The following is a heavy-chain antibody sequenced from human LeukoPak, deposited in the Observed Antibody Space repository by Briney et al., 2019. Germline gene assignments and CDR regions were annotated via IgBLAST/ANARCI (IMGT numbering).Heavy chain of an antibody. Sequence: ASVKVSCKASGGTFSSYAISWVRQAPGQGLEWMGGIIPIFGTANYAQKFQGRVTMTRNTSISTAYMELSSLRSEDTAVYYCARALWTVTTGTKFDYWGQGTLVTVSS. V-gene: IGHV1-69*05. D-gene: IGHD4-17*01. J-gene: IGHJ4*02. CDR1: GGTFSSYA. CDR2: IIPIFGTA. CDR3: ARALWTVTTGTKFDY.